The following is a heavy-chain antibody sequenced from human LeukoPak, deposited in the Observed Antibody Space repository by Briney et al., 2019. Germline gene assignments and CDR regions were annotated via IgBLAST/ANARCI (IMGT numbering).Heavy chain of an antibody. CDR2: ISGSGGST. J-gene: IGHJ4*02. CDR3: AKGRYDSSGPANTFDY. Sequence: GGSLRLSCAASGFTFSSYSMNWVRQAPGKGLEWVSGISGSGGSTHYAESVKGQFAISRVNSKNTLYLQMNNLRAEDTALYYCAKGRYDSSGPANTFDYWGQGTLVTVSS. D-gene: IGHD3-22*01. V-gene: IGHV3-23*01. CDR1: GFTFSSYS.